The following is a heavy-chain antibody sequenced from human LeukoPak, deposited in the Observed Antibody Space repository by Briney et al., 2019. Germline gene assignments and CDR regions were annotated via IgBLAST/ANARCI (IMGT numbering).Heavy chain of an antibody. CDR3: ARGGSAVTTENWFDP. CDR2: INPNSGGT. CDR1: GYTFNGYY. J-gene: IGHJ5*02. D-gene: IGHD4-17*01. V-gene: IGHV1-2*02. Sequence: ASVTVSCQASGYTFNGYYMHWVRQAPGHGLEWMGWINPNSGGTNYAQKFQGRVTMTRDTSISTAYMELSRLRSDDTAVYYCARGGSAVTTENWFDPWGQGTLVTVSS.